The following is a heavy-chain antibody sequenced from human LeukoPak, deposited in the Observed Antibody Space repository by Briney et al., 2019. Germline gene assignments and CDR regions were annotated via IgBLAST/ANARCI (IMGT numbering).Heavy chain of an antibody. CDR3: ARDFLHSSTSRPFDY. CDR1: GFTFGAYT. CDR2: IFSRSESI. D-gene: IGHD2-2*01. V-gene: IGHV3-21*01. Sequence: PGGSLRLSCAASGFTFGAYTMNWVRQAPGKGLEWVTCIFSRSESILYADSVKGRFTISRDNAKNSLYLQMDSLRAEDTAVCYCARDFLHSSTSRPFDYWGQGTLVTVSS. J-gene: IGHJ4*02.